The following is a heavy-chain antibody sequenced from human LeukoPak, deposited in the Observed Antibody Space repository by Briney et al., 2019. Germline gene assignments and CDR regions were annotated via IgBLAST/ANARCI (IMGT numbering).Heavy chain of an antibody. CDR3: ARSRIAVAGPPSS. CDR2: INPSGGST. V-gene: IGHV1-46*03. J-gene: IGHJ4*02. D-gene: IGHD6-19*01. CDR1: GYTFTSYY. Sequence: ASVKVSCKASGYTFTSYYMHWVRQAPGQGLEWMGIINPSGGSTSYAQKFQGRVTMTRDTSTSTVYMELSSLRFEDTAVYYCARSRIAVAGPPSSWGQGTLVTVSS.